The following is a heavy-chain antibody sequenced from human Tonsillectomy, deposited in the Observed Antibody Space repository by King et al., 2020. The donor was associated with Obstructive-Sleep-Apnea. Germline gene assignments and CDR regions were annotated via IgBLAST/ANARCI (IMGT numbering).Heavy chain of an antibody. Sequence: VQLVQSGAEVKKPGASVKVSCKASGYTFTGYYIHWVRRAPGQGLEWMGWISPNSGATTYAQKFQDRVTMTRDTSISTAYMDLSRLRSDDTAIYYWARDMSAYDSTSPAYWGQGTLVTVSS. CDR2: ISPNSGAT. CDR1: GYTFTGYY. V-gene: IGHV1-2*02. D-gene: IGHD3-10*01. J-gene: IGHJ4*02. CDR3: ARDMSAYDSTSPAY.